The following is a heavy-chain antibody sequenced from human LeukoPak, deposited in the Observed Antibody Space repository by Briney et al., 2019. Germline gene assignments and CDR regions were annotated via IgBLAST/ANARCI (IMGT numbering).Heavy chain of an antibody. CDR3: ARGSGSSWYGHWFDP. CDR1: GGSFSGYY. CDR2: INHSGST. Sequence: SETLSLTCAVYGGSFSGYYWNWIRQPPGKGLEWIGEINHSGSTNYNPSLKSRVTISVDTSKNQFSLKLSSVTAADTAMFYCARGSGSSWYGHWFDPWGQGTLVTVSS. J-gene: IGHJ5*02. D-gene: IGHD6-13*01. V-gene: IGHV4-34*01.